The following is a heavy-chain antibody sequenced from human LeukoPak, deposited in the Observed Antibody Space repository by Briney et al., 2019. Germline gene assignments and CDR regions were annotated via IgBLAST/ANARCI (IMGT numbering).Heavy chain of an antibody. CDR3: ARVAGIPAATNWFDP. Sequence: GASVKVSCKASGYTFTSYAMHWVRQAPGQRLEWMGGIIPIFGTANYAQKFQGRVTITADESTSTAYMELSSLRSEDTAVYYCARVAGIPAATNWFDPWGQGTLVTVSS. CDR2: IIPIFGTA. CDR1: GYTFTSYA. D-gene: IGHD2-2*01. V-gene: IGHV1-69*13. J-gene: IGHJ5*02.